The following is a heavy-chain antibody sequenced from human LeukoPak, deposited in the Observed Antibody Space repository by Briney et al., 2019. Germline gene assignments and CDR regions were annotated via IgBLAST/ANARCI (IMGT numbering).Heavy chain of an antibody. Sequence: PGGSLRLSCVASEFTFSIYAMSWVRQAPGKGLEWVSSITSSGETTYYAGSVKGRFTISRDNSKNTMYLQMNRLRAEDTAVYYCAKDSGGWLGSYRLSLSNDYWGQGTLVTVSS. CDR3: AKDSGGWLGSYRLSLSNDY. J-gene: IGHJ4*02. CDR1: EFTFSIYA. D-gene: IGHD1-26*01. CDR2: ITSSGETT. V-gene: IGHV3-23*01.